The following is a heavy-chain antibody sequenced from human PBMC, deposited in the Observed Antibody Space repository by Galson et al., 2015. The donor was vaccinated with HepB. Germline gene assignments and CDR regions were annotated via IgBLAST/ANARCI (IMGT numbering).Heavy chain of an antibody. V-gene: IGHV4-31*03. D-gene: IGHD2-2*01. J-gene: IGHJ3*02. Sequence: TLSLTCNVSGASIANGGFYWTWIRQHPGKGLEWIGYIYSRGSTFYNPSLKSRVTISIDTSKNQFSLELNPVTAADTAVYYCARDTPAAAIYVFDIWGQGTMVTVSS. CDR2: IYSRGST. CDR1: GASIANGGFY. CDR3: ARDTPAAAIYVFDI.